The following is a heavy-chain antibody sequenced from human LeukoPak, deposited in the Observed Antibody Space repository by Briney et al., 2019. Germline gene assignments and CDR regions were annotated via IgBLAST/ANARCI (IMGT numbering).Heavy chain of an antibody. Sequence: PRGSPRLSSAASGFTFTSFTISWVRQAPGKGLEWVSAISGSGGSTYYADSVKGRFTISRDNSKNTLYLQMTSLRVEDTAVYYCARKVVSVVRRVFYNWGQRTLVTVSS. CDR2: ISGSGGST. J-gene: IGHJ4*02. V-gene: IGHV3-23*01. D-gene: IGHD3-10*01. CDR3: ARKVVSVVRRVFYN. CDR1: GFTFTSFT.